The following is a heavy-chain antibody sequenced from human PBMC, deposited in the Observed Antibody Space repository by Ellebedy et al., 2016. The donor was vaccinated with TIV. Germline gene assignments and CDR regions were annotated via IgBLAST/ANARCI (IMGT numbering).Heavy chain of an antibody. CDR3: ASTTGYSSGWYRLPRDY. D-gene: IGHD6-19*01. Sequence: SETLSLTCTVSGGSISSYYWSWIRQPPGKGLEWIGYIYYSGSTNYNPSLKSRVTISVDTSKNQFSLKLSSVTAADTAVYYCASTTGYSSGWYRLPRDYWGQGTLVTVSS. J-gene: IGHJ4*02. V-gene: IGHV4-59*12. CDR1: GGSISSYY. CDR2: IYYSGST.